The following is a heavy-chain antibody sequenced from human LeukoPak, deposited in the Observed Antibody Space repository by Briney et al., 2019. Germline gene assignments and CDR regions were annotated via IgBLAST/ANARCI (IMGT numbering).Heavy chain of an antibody. Sequence: GGSLRLSCAASGFTVGNNYMGWVRQAPGTGLEWVSVIYSGGSTYYSDSVKGRFTISRDNSKNTLYLQMNSLRAEDTAVYYCARDTSDPWGQGTLVTVSS. CDR1: GFTVGNNY. V-gene: IGHV3-66*01. CDR2: IYSGGST. J-gene: IGHJ5*02. CDR3: ARDTSDP.